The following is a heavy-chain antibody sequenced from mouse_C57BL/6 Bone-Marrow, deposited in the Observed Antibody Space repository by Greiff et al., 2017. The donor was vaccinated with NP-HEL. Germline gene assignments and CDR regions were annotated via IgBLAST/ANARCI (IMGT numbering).Heavy chain of an antibody. V-gene: IGHV2-6-1*01. Sequence: VQLQQSGPGLVAPSQSLSITCTVSGFSLTSYGVHWVRQPPGKGLEWLVVIWSDGSTTYNSALKSRLSISKDNSKSQVFLKMNSLQTDDTAMYYWARQLTTVVAYYYAMDYWGQGTSVTVSS. D-gene: IGHD1-1*01. CDR3: ARQLTTVVAYYYAMDY. CDR2: IWSDGST. J-gene: IGHJ4*01. CDR1: GFSLTSYG.